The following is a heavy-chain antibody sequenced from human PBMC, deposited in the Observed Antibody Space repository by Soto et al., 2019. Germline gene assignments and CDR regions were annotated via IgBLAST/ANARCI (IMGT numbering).Heavy chain of an antibody. CDR2: IYYSGST. V-gene: IGHV4-39*07. D-gene: IGHD3-10*01. CDR1: SASISSTNYT. J-gene: IGHJ3*02. CDR3: ARVWGGAFDI. Sequence: SETLSLTCTVSSASISSTNYTWGWIRQPPGKGLEWIGNIYYSGSTSYNPSLKSRATISVDISKNQFSLKLSSVTAADTAVYYCARVWGGAFDIWGQGTMVTVSS.